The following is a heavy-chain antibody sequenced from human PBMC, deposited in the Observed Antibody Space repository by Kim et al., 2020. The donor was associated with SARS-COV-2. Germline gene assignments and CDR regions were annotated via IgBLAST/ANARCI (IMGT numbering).Heavy chain of an antibody. CDR2: IWYDGSNT. Sequence: GGSLRLSCAASGFTFSSYGMYWVRQAPGKGLEWVAVIWYDGSNTYYADSVKGRFTISRDNSKNTLYLQMNSLRAEDTAVYYCARESGEGYYYYGMDVWGRETTVSVSS. CDR1: GFTFSSYG. J-gene: IGHJ6*02. V-gene: IGHV3-33*01. CDR3: ARESGEGYYYYGMDV. D-gene: IGHD3-10*01.